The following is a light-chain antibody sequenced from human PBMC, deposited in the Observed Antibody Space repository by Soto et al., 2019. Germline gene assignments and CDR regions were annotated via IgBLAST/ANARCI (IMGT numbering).Light chain of an antibody. J-gene: IGKJ1*01. CDR3: QQYDNLPWT. CDR2: DAS. CDR1: QDISNY. V-gene: IGKV1-33*01. Sequence: DIQMTQSPASLSASVGDRVTITCQASQDISNYLNWYQQKPGKAPKLLIYDASNLETGDPSRFRGSGSGTDFPFTISSLQPEDIATYYCQQYDNLPWTFGQGTKVEIK.